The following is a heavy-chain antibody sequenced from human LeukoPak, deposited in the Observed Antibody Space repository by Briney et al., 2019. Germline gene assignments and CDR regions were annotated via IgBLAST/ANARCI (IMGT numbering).Heavy chain of an antibody. CDR1: GFTFSSYG. D-gene: IGHD3-22*01. CDR2: ISGSGGST. CDR3: AKWDTYYDSSGYYFY. J-gene: IGHJ4*02. Sequence: GGTLRLSCAASGFTFSSYGMSWVRRAPGKGLEWVSAISGSGGSTYYADSVKGRFTISRDNSKNTLYLQMNSLRAEDTAVYYCAKWDTYYDSSGYYFYWGQGTLVTVSS. V-gene: IGHV3-23*01.